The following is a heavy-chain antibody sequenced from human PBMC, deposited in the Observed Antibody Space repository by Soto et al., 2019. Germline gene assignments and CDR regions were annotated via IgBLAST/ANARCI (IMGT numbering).Heavy chain of an antibody. Sequence: GGSLRLSCAASRFTFSNYAMSWVRQASGKGLEWVSGISSTDGSTYYADSVKGRFTISRDNSKNTLDLQVSSLRAEDTAIYYCARAHDYDFWSGFLFYGMDVWGQGTTVTVSS. D-gene: IGHD3-3*01. CDR3: ARAHDYDFWSGFLFYGMDV. V-gene: IGHV3-23*01. CDR2: ISSTDGST. CDR1: RFTFSNYA. J-gene: IGHJ6*02.